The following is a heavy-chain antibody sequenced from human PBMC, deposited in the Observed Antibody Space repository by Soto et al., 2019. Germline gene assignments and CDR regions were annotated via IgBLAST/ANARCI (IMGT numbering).Heavy chain of an antibody. Sequence: SETLSLTCAVYGGSFSGYYWSWIRQPPGKGLEWIGEINHSGSTNYNPSLKSRVTISVDTSKNQFSLKLSSVTAADTAVYYCARGLGADIVLMVYAPPHRFDPWGQGTLVTVSS. D-gene: IGHD2-8*01. CDR3: ARGLGADIVLMVYAPPHRFDP. CDR2: INHSGST. V-gene: IGHV4-34*01. J-gene: IGHJ5*02. CDR1: GGSFSGYY.